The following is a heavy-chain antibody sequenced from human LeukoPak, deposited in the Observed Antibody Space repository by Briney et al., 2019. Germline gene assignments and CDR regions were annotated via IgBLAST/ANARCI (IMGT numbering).Heavy chain of an antibody. CDR3: ARWSYYYDSSGYYPTFDY. CDR1: GYIFTSYY. Sequence: ASVKVSCKASGYIFTSYYTHWVRQAPGQGLEWMGIINPNGGATSYSQKFQGRITLTGDTSTNTIYMDLSNLRFEDTAVYYCARWSYYYDSSGYYPTFDYWGQGTLVTVSS. CDR2: INPNGGAT. D-gene: IGHD3-22*01. V-gene: IGHV1-46*01. J-gene: IGHJ4*02.